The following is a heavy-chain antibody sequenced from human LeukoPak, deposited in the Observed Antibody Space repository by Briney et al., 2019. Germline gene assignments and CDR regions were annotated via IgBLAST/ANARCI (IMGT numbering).Heavy chain of an antibody. CDR3: AREATHFDY. CDR1: GYSFTTHW. J-gene: IGHJ4*02. CDR2: IYPGDSDT. D-gene: IGHD5-12*01. V-gene: IGHV5-51*01. Sequence: KLGESLQISCKASGYSFTTHWIGWVRQMPGKGLEWMGIIYPGDSDTRCSPSFQGHVTISADKSISTAYLQWSSLKASDTAMYFCAREATHFDYWGQGTLVTVSS.